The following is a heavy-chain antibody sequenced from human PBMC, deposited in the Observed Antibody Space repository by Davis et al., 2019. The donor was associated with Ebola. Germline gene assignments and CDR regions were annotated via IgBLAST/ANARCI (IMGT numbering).Heavy chain of an antibody. D-gene: IGHD4-11*01. V-gene: IGHV4-39*01. Sequence: SETLSLTCTVSGGSISSSSYYWGWIRQPPGKGLEWIGSIYYSGSTYYNPSLKSRVTISVDTSKNQFSLKLSSVTAADTAVYYCARQGFFYSNYSPNWFDPWGQGTLVTVSS. J-gene: IGHJ5*02. CDR3: ARQGFFYSNYSPNWFDP. CDR2: IYYSGST. CDR1: GGSISSSSYY.